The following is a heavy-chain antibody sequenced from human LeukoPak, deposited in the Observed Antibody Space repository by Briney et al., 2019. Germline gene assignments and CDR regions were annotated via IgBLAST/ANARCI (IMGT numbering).Heavy chain of an antibody. V-gene: IGHV4-34*01. Sequence: SETLSLTCGVSGVPFSNYYWSWVRQSPTQGLEWIGEINHSGYTNYNPSLQSRVTMSIDTSKNQFSLKLTSVTAADAGVYYCTRAVAGHPDWGQGTLVTVSS. CDR2: INHSGYT. CDR1: GVPFSNYY. J-gene: IGHJ4*02. D-gene: IGHD6-19*01. CDR3: TRAVAGHPD.